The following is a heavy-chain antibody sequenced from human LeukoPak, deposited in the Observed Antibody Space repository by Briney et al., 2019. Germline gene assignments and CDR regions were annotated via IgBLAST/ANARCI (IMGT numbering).Heavy chain of an antibody. Sequence: GGSLRLSCEASGFTFRDYGMNWVRQAPGKGLEWISFISGSRSLIYYADSVRGRFTISRDNAKNSLFLQMTSLTTEDTGVFYCARQFRARYNPLDHWGQGTLVTVSS. J-gene: IGHJ4*02. V-gene: IGHV3-48*04. D-gene: IGHD1-1*01. CDR2: ISGSRSLI. CDR1: GFTFRDYG. CDR3: ARQFRARYNPLDH.